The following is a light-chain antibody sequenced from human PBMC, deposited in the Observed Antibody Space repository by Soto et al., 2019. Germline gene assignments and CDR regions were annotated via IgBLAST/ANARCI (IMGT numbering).Light chain of an antibody. CDR2: SNN. Sequence: QAVVTQPPSASGTPGQRVTISCSGSSSNIGSNYVYWYQQLPGTAPKLLIYSNNQRPSGVPDRFSSSKSGTSASLAISGLRSEDEADYYCAAWDDSLSGRVFGGGTKLTVL. V-gene: IGLV1-47*02. J-gene: IGLJ3*02. CDR3: AAWDDSLSGRV. CDR1: SSNIGSNY.